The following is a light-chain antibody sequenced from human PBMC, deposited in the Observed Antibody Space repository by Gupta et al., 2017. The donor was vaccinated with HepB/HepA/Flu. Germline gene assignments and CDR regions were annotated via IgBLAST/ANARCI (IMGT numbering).Light chain of an antibody. CDR1: SSDVGAYDY. CDR2: DAN. J-gene: IGLJ2*01. CDR3: SSYTGGSTLV. V-gene: IGLV2-14*03. Sequence: QPALTQPASVSGSPGQSITISCTGTSSDVGAYDYVFWYQQHPGKAPKLVIYDANNRPSGVSNRFSGSKSGNTASLTISGLQAEDEADYYCSSYTGGSTLVFGGGTKLTVL.